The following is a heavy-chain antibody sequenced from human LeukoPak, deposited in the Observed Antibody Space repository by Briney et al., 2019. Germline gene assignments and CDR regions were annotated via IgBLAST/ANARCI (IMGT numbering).Heavy chain of an antibody. CDR3: ARGFYQPTSALFDY. CDR1: GGSISSYY. Sequence: SETLSLTCTVSGGSISSYYWSWIRQPPGKGLEWIGYIYYSGSTNYNPSLKSRVTISVDTSKNQFSLKLSSVTAADTAVYYCARGFYQPTSALFDYWGQGTLVTVSS. CDR2: IYYSGST. D-gene: IGHD3-3*01. J-gene: IGHJ4*02. V-gene: IGHV4-59*08.